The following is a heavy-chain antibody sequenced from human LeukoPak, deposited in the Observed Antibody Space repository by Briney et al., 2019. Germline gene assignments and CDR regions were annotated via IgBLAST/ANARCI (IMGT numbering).Heavy chain of an antibody. V-gene: IGHV3-30*02. CDR1: GFTFSTSG. Sequence: PGGSLRLSCAASGFTFSTSGMHWVRQAPGKGLEWVGFLQYDGAEKYYADSVKGRFTISRDNSKNTLYLQMDSLRAEDTAVYYCARESSSIAIGTLDFWGQGTLVTVSS. CDR3: ARESSSIAIGTLDF. CDR2: LQYDGAEK. D-gene: IGHD6-13*01. J-gene: IGHJ4*02.